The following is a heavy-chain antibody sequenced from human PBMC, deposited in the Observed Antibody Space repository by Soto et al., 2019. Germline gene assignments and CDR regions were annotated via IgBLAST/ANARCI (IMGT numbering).Heavy chain of an antibody. CDR2: ISGGGDSS. D-gene: IGHD2-21*01. J-gene: IGHJ4*02. CDR1: GFTFSNYA. Sequence: EVRLLESGGGLVQPGGSLRLSCAASGFTFSNYAMSWVRQAPGKGLEWVSAISGGGDSSYYADSVKGRFTISRDNSKNTLYLQMNGLRAEDTAVYYCAKGGGICCFDYWGQGTLVTVSS. V-gene: IGHV3-23*01. CDR3: AKGGGICCFDY.